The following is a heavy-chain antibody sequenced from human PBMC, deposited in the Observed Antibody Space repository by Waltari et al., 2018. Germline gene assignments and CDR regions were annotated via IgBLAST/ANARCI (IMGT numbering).Heavy chain of an antibody. D-gene: IGHD6-13*01. CDR2: IYHSGST. Sequence: QVQLQESGPGLVKPSETLSPTCAVPGYSISSGYYWGWIRQPPGKGMAWIGSIYHSGSTYYNPSLKSRVTISVDTSKNQFSLKLSSVTAADTAVYYCARVGYSSSWYYYYGMDVWGQGTTVTVSS. V-gene: IGHV4-38-2*01. J-gene: IGHJ6*02. CDR1: GYSISSGYY. CDR3: ARVGYSSSWYYYYGMDV.